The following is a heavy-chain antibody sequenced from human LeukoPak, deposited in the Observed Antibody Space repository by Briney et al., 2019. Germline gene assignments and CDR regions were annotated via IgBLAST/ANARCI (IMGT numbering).Heavy chain of an antibody. V-gene: IGHV4-34*09. J-gene: IGHJ6*02. D-gene: IGHD7-27*01. CDR3: ARDRGSNWGSYYYYGMDV. CDR2: IYYSGST. Sequence: SETLSLTCAVYGGSFSGYYWSWIRQPPGKGLEWIGYIYYSGSTYYNPSLKSRVTISVDTSKNQFSLKLSSVTAADTAVYYCARDRGSNWGSYYYYGMDVWGQGTTVTVSS. CDR1: GGSFSGYY.